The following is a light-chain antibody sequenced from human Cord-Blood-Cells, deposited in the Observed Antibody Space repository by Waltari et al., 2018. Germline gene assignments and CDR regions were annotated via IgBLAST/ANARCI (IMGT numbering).Light chain of an antibody. V-gene: IGKV1D-8*01. Sequence: VIWMTQSPSLLSASTGDRVTISCRMSQGISSYLTWYQPKPGKAPELLIYAASTLQSGVAPRFSGRGSGTDLTRTIRCLQAEDCATYLCQQYYSFPWTFVQGTKVEIK. CDR2: AAS. CDR3: QQYYSFPWT. J-gene: IGKJ1*01. CDR1: QGISSY.